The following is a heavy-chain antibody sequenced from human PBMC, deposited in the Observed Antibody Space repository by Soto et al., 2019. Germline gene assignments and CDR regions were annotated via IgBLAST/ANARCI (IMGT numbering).Heavy chain of an antibody. V-gene: IGHV1-69*12. CDR3: ASWLKEADIGNYYYGMDV. Sequence: QVQLVQSGAEVKKSGSSVKVSCKASGGAFSDYAFSWVRQAPGQGLEWLGGIMPIFRAPDYAQKFQGRVTITADESTRTAYMEMRSLTSEDTATYYWASWLKEADIGNYYYGMDVWGQGTTVTVS. D-gene: IGHD2-15*01. CDR2: IMPIFRAP. CDR1: GGAFSDYA. J-gene: IGHJ6*02.